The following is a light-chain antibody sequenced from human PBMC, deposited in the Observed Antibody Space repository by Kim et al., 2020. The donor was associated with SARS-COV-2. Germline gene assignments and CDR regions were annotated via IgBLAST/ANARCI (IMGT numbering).Light chain of an antibody. Sequence: VGDRVTITCRASQSISSYLNWYQQKPGKAPKLLIYAASSLQSGVPSRFSGSGSGTDFTLTISSLQPEDFATYYCQQSYSTPPGFTFGPGTKVDIK. CDR3: QQSYSTPPGFT. J-gene: IGKJ3*01. CDR2: AAS. CDR1: QSISSY. V-gene: IGKV1-39*01.